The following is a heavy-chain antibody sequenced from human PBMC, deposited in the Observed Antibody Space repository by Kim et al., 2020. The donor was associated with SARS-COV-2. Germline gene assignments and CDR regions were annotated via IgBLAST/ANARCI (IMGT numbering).Heavy chain of an antibody. Sequence: SETLSLTCTVSGGSISSSSYYWGWIRQPPGKGLEWIGSIYYSGSTYYNPSLKSRVTISVDTSKNQFSLKLSSVTAADTAVYYCAGHFITMVRGVMNDAFDIWGQGTMVTVSS. CDR3: AGHFITMVRGVMNDAFDI. CDR2: IYYSGST. D-gene: IGHD3-10*01. J-gene: IGHJ3*02. V-gene: IGHV4-39*01. CDR1: GGSISSSSYY.